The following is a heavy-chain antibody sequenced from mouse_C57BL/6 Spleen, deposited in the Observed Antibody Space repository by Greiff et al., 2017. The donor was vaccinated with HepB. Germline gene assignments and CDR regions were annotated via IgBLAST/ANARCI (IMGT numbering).Heavy chain of an antibody. J-gene: IGHJ2*01. D-gene: IGHD1-1*01. Sequence: QVQLQQSGPELVKPGASVKISCKASGYAFSSSWMNWVKQRPGKGLEWIGRIYPGDGDTNYNGKFKGKATLTADKSSITAYMQLSSLTSEDSSVYFCCRRYYGSSYCFDYWGQGTTLTVSS. CDR2: IYPGDGDT. CDR3: CRRYYGSSYCFDY. V-gene: IGHV1-82*01. CDR1: GYAFSSSW.